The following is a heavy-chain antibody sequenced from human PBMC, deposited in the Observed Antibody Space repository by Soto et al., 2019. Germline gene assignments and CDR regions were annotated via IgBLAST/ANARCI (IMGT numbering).Heavy chain of an antibody. D-gene: IGHD2-15*01. CDR1: GFTFYDFA. CDR2: ISGTRNII. CDR3: VKDMYEGSSGGSLDY. Sequence: DVQLVESGGGLVQPGRSLRLSCAASGFTFYDFAMHWVRQAPGKGLEWVSRISGTRNIIDYADSVKGRFIISRDNAKNSLYQQMNSLRPEDTAFYYCVKDMYEGSSGGSLDYWGQGTLVTVSS. V-gene: IGHV3-9*01. J-gene: IGHJ4*02.